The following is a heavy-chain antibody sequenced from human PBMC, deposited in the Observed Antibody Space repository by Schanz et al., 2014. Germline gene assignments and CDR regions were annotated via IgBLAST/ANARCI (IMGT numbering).Heavy chain of an antibody. CDR1: GFTFRSYA. CDR2: VSASGGGP. D-gene: IGHD2-15*01. Sequence: EVQLLESGGGLVQPGGSLRLSCIGSGFTFRSYALGWVRQAPGKGLEWVSLVSASGGGPFYADSVKGRFTISRDNSRNTVYLQMSSRRAEDTAVDYCVKDDRGDVVVVAANYWGQGAHVIVSS. CDR3: VKDDRGDVVVVAANY. V-gene: IGHV3-23*01. J-gene: IGHJ4*02.